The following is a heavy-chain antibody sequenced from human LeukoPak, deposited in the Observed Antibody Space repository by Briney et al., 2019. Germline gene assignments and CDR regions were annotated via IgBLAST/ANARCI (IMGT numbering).Heavy chain of an antibody. CDR2: IRYDGSNK. V-gene: IGHV3-30*02. Sequence: GGSLRLSCAASGSTFSSYGMHWVRQAPGKGLEGVAFIRYDGSNKYYADSVKGRFTISRDNSKNTLYLQMNSLRAEDTAVYYCAKVGVWFGELFYEYFQHWGQGTLVTVSS. CDR3: AKVGVWFGELFYEYFQH. D-gene: IGHD3-10*01. CDR1: GSTFSSYG. J-gene: IGHJ1*01.